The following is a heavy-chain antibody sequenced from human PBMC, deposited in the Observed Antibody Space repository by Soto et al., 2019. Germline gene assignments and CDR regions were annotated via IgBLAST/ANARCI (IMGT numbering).Heavy chain of an antibody. V-gene: IGHV1-18*01. CDR2: ISAYNGNT. J-gene: IGHJ6*03. Sequence: QEQLVQSGVEVKKPGASVKVSCRASAYSFTNYGITWVRQAPGQGLEWMGWISAYNGNTNYAQKFQGRVTMTTDASTSTAYLELRSLRSDDTAVYYCARDRGVTPPVAGNTHYYYYMDVWGKGTTVTVSS. CDR1: AYSFTNYG. D-gene: IGHD6-19*01. CDR3: ARDRGVTPPVAGNTHYYYYMDV.